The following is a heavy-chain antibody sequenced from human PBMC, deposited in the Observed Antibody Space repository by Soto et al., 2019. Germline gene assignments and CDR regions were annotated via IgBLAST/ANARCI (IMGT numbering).Heavy chain of an antibody. V-gene: IGHV1-18*01. Sequence: QVQLVQSGPEVKKPGASVKVSCKASGYSFSSYGITWVRQAPGQGLEWMGWISPSSGETNYAQKFQGRVTVTTDISTTTTYLELRSLKSDDTAVYYCARDWHPRFDPWGPGTLVTVSS. CDR1: GYSFSSYG. CDR3: ARDWHPRFDP. J-gene: IGHJ5*02. CDR2: ISPSSGET.